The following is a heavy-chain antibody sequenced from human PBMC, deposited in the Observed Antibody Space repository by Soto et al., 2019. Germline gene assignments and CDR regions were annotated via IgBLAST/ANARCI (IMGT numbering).Heavy chain of an antibody. V-gene: IGHV4-31*03. CDR1: GGSIHTGGYY. J-gene: IGHJ5*02. CDR3: ARSGYELSTATRRHLLDP. D-gene: IGHD3-9*01. Sequence: TLTLTCTVSGGSIHTGGYYWNLVRHSPGQGLEWIGYIFYSGTTYYNPSLESRLTMSLDKSKNHFSLRLSSVTAADTAYYYGARSGYELSTATRRHLLDPWG. CDR2: IFYSGTT.